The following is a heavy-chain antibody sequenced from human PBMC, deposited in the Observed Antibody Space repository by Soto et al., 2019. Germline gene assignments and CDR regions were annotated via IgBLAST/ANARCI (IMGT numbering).Heavy chain of an antibody. D-gene: IGHD3-10*01. Sequence: SETLSLTCTVSGGSISSHKWSWIRQPLGKRLEWIGYIFYSGSTNYNPSLKSRVTISVDTSKNQFSLKLSSVTAADTAVYYCARRYGGAFDFWGQGTMVTVSS. CDR3: ARRYGGAFDF. CDR2: IFYSGST. V-gene: IGHV4-59*08. CDR1: GGSISSHK. J-gene: IGHJ3*01.